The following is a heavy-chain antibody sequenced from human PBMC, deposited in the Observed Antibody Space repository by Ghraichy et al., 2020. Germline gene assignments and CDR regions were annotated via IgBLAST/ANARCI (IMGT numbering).Heavy chain of an antibody. V-gene: IGHV3-21*01. CDR2: ISSSSSYI. Sequence: GGSLRLSCAASGFTFSSYSMNWVRQAPGKGLEWVSSISSSSSYIYYADSVKGRFTISRDNAKNSLYLQMNSLRAEDTAVYYCATLLRVLDTAMDHDYWGQGTLVTVSS. D-gene: IGHD5-18*01. J-gene: IGHJ4*02. CDR3: ATLLRVLDTAMDHDY. CDR1: GFTFSSYS.